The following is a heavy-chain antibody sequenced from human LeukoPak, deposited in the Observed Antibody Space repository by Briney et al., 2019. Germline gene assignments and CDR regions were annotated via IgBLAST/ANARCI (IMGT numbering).Heavy chain of an antibody. Sequence: GGSLRLSCAASGFTFSSFGMTRVRQAPGKGLEWVSAISDNGGSIFYADSVKGRFTISRDNSKNSLYLQMNSLRADDTAVYYCVKIAPDLPWGQGTLVTVS. D-gene: IGHD2-21*01. CDR2: ISDNGGSI. CDR3: VKIAPDLP. J-gene: IGHJ5*02. CDR1: GFTFSSFG. V-gene: IGHV3-23*01.